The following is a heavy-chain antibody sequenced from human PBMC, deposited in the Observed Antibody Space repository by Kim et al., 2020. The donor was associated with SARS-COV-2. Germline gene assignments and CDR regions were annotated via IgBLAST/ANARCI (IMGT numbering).Heavy chain of an antibody. CDR3: ASVGRDWFVYYFDY. J-gene: IGHJ4*02. V-gene: IGHV3-11*03. CDR1: GFTFSDYY. D-gene: IGHD3-9*01. CDR2: VSSSSSYT. Sequence: GGSLRLSCAASGFTFSDYYMSWIRQAPGKGLEWVSYVSSSSSYTNYADSVKGRFTISRDNAKNSLYLQMNSLRVEDTAVYYCASVGRDWFVYYFDYWGQGTLVTVSS.